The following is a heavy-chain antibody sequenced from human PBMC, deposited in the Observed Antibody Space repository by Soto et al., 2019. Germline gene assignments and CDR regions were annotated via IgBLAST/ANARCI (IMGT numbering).Heavy chain of an antibody. J-gene: IGHJ5*02. CDR3: ARKPPGVELHWFDP. D-gene: IGHD1-7*01. CDR1: GGSISSYY. Sequence: SETLSLTCTVSGGSISSYYWSWIRQPPGKGLEWIGYIYYSGSTNYNPSLKSRVTISVDTSKDQFSLKLSSVTAADTAVYYCARKPPGVELHWFDPWGQGTLVTVSS. CDR2: IYYSGST. V-gene: IGHV4-59*01.